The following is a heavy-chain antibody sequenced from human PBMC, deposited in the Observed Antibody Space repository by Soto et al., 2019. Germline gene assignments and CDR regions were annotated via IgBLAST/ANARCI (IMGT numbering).Heavy chain of an antibody. CDR3: ARGLNLWSSGWYMFDY. V-gene: IGHV4-34*01. Sequence: QVQLQQWGAGLLKPSETLSLTYAVYGGSFSGYYWSWIRQPPGKGLEWIGEINHSGSTNYNPSLKSRVTISVDTSKNQFSLKLSSVTAADTAVYYCARGLNLWSSGWYMFDYWGQGTLVTVSS. CDR1: GGSFSGYY. D-gene: IGHD6-19*01. J-gene: IGHJ4*02. CDR2: INHSGST.